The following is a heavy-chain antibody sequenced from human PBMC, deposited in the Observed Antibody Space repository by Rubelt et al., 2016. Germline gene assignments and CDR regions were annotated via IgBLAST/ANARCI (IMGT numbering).Heavy chain of an antibody. Sequence: QVQLVQSGAEVKKPGASVKVSCKASGYTFTGYYMHWVRQAPGQGLEWMGWINPNSGGPNYAQKFQGRGTMTRDTSVSTAYMELSRLTSDDTAVYYCARGNSGYDYGLDYWGQGTLVTVSS. CDR2: INPNSGGP. D-gene: IGHD5-12*01. CDR3: ARGNSGYDYGLDY. CDR1: GYTFTGYY. V-gene: IGHV1-2*02. J-gene: IGHJ4*02.